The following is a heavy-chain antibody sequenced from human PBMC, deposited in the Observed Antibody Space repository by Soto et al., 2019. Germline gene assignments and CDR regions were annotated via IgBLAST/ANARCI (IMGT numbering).Heavy chain of an antibody. Sequence: EGSLILSCAASGFTFSSYAMHWVRQAPGKGLEYVSAISSNGGSTYYANSVKGRFTISRDNSKNTLYLQMGSLRAEDMAVYYCARDRVITFGGVIDSYDAFDIWGQGTMVTVSS. V-gene: IGHV3-64*01. CDR3: ARDRVITFGGVIDSYDAFDI. D-gene: IGHD3-16*02. CDR1: GFTFSSYA. CDR2: ISSNGGST. J-gene: IGHJ3*02.